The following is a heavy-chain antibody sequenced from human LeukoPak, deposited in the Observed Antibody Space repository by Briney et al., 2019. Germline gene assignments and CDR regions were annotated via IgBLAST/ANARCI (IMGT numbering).Heavy chain of an antibody. Sequence: PGGSLRLSCAASGFTFSSYVMSWVRQAPGKGLEWVSVIYSGGSTYYADSVKGRFTISRDNSKNTLYLQMNSLRAEDTAVYYCARDGGSSGTGAYYMDVWGKGTTVTVSS. J-gene: IGHJ6*03. CDR1: GFTFSSYV. CDR3: ARDGGSSGTGAYYMDV. V-gene: IGHV3-66*01. CDR2: IYSGGST. D-gene: IGHD2-15*01.